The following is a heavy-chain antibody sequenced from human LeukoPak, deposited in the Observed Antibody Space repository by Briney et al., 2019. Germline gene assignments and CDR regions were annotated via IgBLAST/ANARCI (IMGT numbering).Heavy chain of an antibody. V-gene: IGHV3-33*06. CDR3: AKDCPKRYWSSTSCSCFDY. D-gene: IGHD2-2*01. Sequence: GGSLRLSCAASGFTFSSYGMHWVRQAPGKGLEWVAVIWYDGSTKYYADSVKGRFTISRDNSKNTLYLQMNSLRAEDTAVYYCAKDCPKRYWSSTSCSCFDYWGQGTLVTVSS. J-gene: IGHJ4*02. CDR1: GFTFSSYG. CDR2: IWYDGSTK.